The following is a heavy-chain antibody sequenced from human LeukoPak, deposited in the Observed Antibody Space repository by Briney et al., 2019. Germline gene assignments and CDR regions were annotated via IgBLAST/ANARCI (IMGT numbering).Heavy chain of an antibody. V-gene: IGHV1-46*01. J-gene: IGHJ4*02. CDR3: AWATNYYDSSGYYNYVDY. Sequence: ASVKVSCKASGYTFTSYYMHWVRQAPGQGLEWMGIINPSGGSTTYAQKFQGRVTMTRDMSTSTVYMELSSLRSEDTAVYYCAWATNYYDSSGYYNYVDYWGQGTLVTVSS. CDR2: INPSGGST. D-gene: IGHD3-22*01. CDR1: GYTFTSYY.